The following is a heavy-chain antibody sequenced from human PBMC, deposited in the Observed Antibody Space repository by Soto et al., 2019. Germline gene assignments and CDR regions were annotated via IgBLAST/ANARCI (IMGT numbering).Heavy chain of an antibody. J-gene: IGHJ4*02. CDR1: GFTFRNHG. V-gene: IGHV3-33*01. Sequence: GGSLRLSCAASGFTFRNHGMHWVRQAPGKGLEWVAVIWYDGSNAYYADSVKGRVTISRDNSKNTLSLQMNSLRAEDTAIYYCARDRSSAYFDYWGQGTQVTVSS. CDR3: ARDRSSAYFDY. CDR2: IWYDGSNA. D-gene: IGHD6-19*01.